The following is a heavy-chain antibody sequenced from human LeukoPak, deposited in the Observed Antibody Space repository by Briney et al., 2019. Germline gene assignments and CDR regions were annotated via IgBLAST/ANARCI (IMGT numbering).Heavy chain of an antibody. D-gene: IGHD2-15*01. V-gene: IGHV4-34*01. Sequence: SETLSLTCAVYGGSFSGYYWSWIRQPPGKGLEWIGEINHSGSTNYNPSLKSRVTISVDTSKNQFSLRLSSVTAADTAVYYCARLGCSGGSCYSALYYYYYYMDVWGKGTTVTISS. CDR3: ARLGCSGGSCYSALYYYYYYMDV. CDR1: GGSFSGYY. J-gene: IGHJ6*03. CDR2: INHSGST.